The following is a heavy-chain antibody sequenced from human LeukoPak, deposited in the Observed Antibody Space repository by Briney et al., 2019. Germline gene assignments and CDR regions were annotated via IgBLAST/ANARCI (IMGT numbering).Heavy chain of an antibody. Sequence: PSETLSLTCTVSGDSISNYYWTWIRQPAGKGLEWIGRMYSGGDTNYNPSLKSRVTMSVDTSKNQFSLKLSSVTAADTAVYYCARDKDDSSGWYGTDVWGQGTTVTVSS. CDR2: MYSGGDT. CDR3: ARDKDDSSGWYGTDV. D-gene: IGHD6-19*01. J-gene: IGHJ6*02. V-gene: IGHV4-4*07. CDR1: GDSISNYY.